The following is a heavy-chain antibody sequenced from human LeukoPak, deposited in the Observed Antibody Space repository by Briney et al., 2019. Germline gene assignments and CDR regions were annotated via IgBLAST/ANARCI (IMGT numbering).Heavy chain of an antibody. CDR1: GGSISSSNYY. J-gene: IGHJ5*02. V-gene: IGHV4-39*01. D-gene: IGHD2-15*01. Sequence: RTSETLSLTCTVSGGSISSSNYYWGWIRQPPGKGLEWIGSISYGGCTYYNPSLNSRVTISVDTSKTQFSLKLGSVTAADTAVYYCARTQFSPPYCSGDSCYSSRLDWFDPWGQGTLVTVSS. CDR3: ARTQFSPPYCSGDSCYSSRLDWFDP. CDR2: ISYGGCT.